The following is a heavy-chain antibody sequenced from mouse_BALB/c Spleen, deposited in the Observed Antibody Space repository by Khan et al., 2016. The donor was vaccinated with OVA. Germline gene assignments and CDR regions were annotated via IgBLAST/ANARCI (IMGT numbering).Heavy chain of an antibody. CDR3: TRSGYGTFAY. CDR2: INPSDGDS. V-gene: IGHV1-53*01. D-gene: IGHD4-1*01. CDR1: GYTFTSYY. J-gene: IGHJ3*01. Sequence: QVQLKQSGTELVKPGASVRLSCKASGYTFTSYYMYWVKQRPGRGLEWIGEINPSDGDSNFNENFKSKATLTVDKSSTTAYMQLSSLTSEDSAVYYCTRSGYGTFAYWGQGTLVTVSA.